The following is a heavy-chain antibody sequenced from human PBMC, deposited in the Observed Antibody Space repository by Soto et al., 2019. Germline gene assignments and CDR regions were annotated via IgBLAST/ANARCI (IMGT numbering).Heavy chain of an antibody. V-gene: IGHV4-31*03. CDR3: ARERAYSSSDNWFDP. J-gene: IGHJ5*02. CDR1: GGSISSGGYY. CDR2: IYYSGST. Sequence: SETLSLTCTVSGGSISSGGYYWSWIRQHPGKGLEWIGYIYYSGSTYYNPSLRSRVTISVDTSKNQFSLKLSSVTAADTAVYYCARERAYSSSDNWFDPWGQGTLVTVSS. D-gene: IGHD6-13*01.